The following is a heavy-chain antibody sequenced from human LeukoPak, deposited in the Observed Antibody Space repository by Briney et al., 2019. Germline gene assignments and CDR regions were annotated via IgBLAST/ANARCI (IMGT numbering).Heavy chain of an antibody. CDR1: GFTFDDYA. V-gene: IGHV3-9*01. D-gene: IGHD6-19*01. J-gene: IGHJ4*02. CDR3: AKDPGVYSSGWYYFDY. Sequence: GRSLRLSCAASGFTFDDYAMHWVRQAPGKGLEWVSGISWNSGSIGYADSVKGRFTISRDNSKNTLYLQMNSLRAEDTAVYYCAKDPGVYSSGWYYFDYWGQGTLVTVSS. CDR2: ISWNSGSI.